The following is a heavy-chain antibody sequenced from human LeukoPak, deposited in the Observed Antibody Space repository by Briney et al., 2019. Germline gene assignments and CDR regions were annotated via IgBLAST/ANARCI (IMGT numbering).Heavy chain of an antibody. CDR1: GFTFSSYW. CDR2: INSDGSST. J-gene: IGHJ4*02. D-gene: IGHD5-24*01. Sequence: GGSLRLSCAASGFTFSSYWMHWVRHAPGKGLVWVSRINSDGSSTSYADSVKGRFTISRDKSKNTLYLQMNSLRPEDTALYYCAKGDGYNWGHFDYWGQGTLVTVSS. V-gene: IGHV3-74*01. CDR3: AKGDGYNWGHFDY.